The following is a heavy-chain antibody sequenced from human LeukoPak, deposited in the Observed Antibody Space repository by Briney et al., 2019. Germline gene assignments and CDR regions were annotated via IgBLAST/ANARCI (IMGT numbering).Heavy chain of an antibody. CDR3: ASSRGYCSTTSCYARHKGWFDP. J-gene: IGHJ5*02. D-gene: IGHD2-2*01. V-gene: IGHV3-21*01. CDR2: ISSSSSYI. Sequence: GGSLRLSCAASGFTFSSYSMNWVRQAPGKGLEWVSSISSSSSYIYYADSVKGRFTISRDNAKNSLYLQMNSLRAEDTAVYYCASSRGYCSTTSCYARHKGWFDPWGQGTLVTVSS. CDR1: GFTFSSYS.